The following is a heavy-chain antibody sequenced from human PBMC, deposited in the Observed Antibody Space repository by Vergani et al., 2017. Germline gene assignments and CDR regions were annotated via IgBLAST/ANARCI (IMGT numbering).Heavy chain of an antibody. Sequence: QVQLVQSGAEVKKPGSSVKVSCKASGGTFSSYAISGVRQAPGQGLEWMGGIIPIFGTANYAPKFQGRVTITADESTSTAYMELSSLRSEDTAVYYCASQAPLGPPDYYYYYMDVWGKGTTVTVSS. CDR2: IIPIFGTA. CDR1: GGTFSSYA. V-gene: IGHV1-69*01. CDR3: ASQAPLGPPDYYYYYMDV. J-gene: IGHJ6*03.